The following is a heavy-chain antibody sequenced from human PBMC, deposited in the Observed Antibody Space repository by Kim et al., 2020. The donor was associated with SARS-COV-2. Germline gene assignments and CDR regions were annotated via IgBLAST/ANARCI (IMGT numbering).Heavy chain of an antibody. Sequence: NPSLKSRVTISVDTSKNQFSLKLSSVTAADTAVYYCARGHYYDSSGYYLNWGQGTLVTVSS. D-gene: IGHD3-22*01. J-gene: IGHJ4*02. CDR3: ARGHYYDSSGYYLN. V-gene: IGHV4-30-2*05.